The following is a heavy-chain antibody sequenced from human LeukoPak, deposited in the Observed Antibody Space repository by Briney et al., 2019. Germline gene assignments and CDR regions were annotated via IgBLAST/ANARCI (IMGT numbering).Heavy chain of an antibody. D-gene: IGHD6-13*01. CDR2: IYTSGST. V-gene: IGHV4-59*10. CDR1: GGSFSGYY. Sequence: SETLSLTCAVYGGSFSGYYWSWIRQPAGKGLEWIGRIYTSGSTNYNPSLKSRVTISVDTSKNQFSLKLSSVTAADTAVYYCARFIVSSSSWSDWGQGTLVTVSS. J-gene: IGHJ4*02. CDR3: ARFIVSSSSWSD.